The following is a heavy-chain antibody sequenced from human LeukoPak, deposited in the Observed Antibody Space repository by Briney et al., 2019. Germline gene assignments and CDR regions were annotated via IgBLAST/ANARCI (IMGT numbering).Heavy chain of an antibody. D-gene: IGHD2-15*01. Sequence: GGSLRLSYAASGFTFSSYWMSWVRQAPGKGLEWVSAISGSGGSTYYADSVKGRFTISRDNSKNTLYLQMNSLRAEDTAVYYCAKDRGYCSGGGCYLDYWGQGTLVTVSS. CDR3: AKDRGYCSGGGCYLDY. CDR2: ISGSGGST. CDR1: GFTFSSYW. V-gene: IGHV3-23*01. J-gene: IGHJ4*02.